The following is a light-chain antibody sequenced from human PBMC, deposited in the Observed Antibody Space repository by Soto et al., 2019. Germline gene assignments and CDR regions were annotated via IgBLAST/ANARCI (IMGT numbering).Light chain of an antibody. Sequence: DIVMTHSPDSLAVSLGERATINCKSSQSVLYSSNNKSYLAWYQQKPGQPPKLLIYWASTRESGVPDRFSGSGSGTDFTLTISSLQAEDVAVYYCQHYYSTPPAFGQGTKVDIK. V-gene: IGKV4-1*01. CDR3: QHYYSTPPA. J-gene: IGKJ1*01. CDR1: QSVLYSSNNKSY. CDR2: WAS.